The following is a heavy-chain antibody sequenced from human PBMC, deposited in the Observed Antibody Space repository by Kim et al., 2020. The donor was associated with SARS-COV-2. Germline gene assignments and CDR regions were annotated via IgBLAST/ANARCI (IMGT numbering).Heavy chain of an antibody. CDR3: ARLIPVGYGSASLYNFYFDS. CDR2: IYHSGRTTT. CDR1: GGSIDSYF. Sequence: SETLSLTCTVSGGSIDSYFWTWIRQPPGKGLEWIGNIYHSGRTTTNYNPSLESQVTISVDTSNNQFSLRLSSVTAADTAVYYCARLIPVGYGSASLYNFYFDSWGQGILVTVSS. V-gene: IGHV4-59*08. D-gene: IGHD3-10*01. J-gene: IGHJ4*02.